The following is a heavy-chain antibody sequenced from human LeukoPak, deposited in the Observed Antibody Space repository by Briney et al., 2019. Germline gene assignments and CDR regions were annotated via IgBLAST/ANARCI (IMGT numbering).Heavy chain of an antibody. CDR1: GFTFSSYA. J-gene: IGHJ6*04. D-gene: IGHD3-9*01. V-gene: IGHV3-23*01. Sequence: GGSLRLSCAASGFTFSSYAMSWVRQAPGKGLEWVSAISGSGGNTYYADSVKGRFTISRDNSKNTLYLQMNSLRAEDTAVYYCAKGGYDILTGYHYCMDVWGKGTTVTVSS. CDR3: AKGGYDILTGYHYCMDV. CDR2: ISGSGGNT.